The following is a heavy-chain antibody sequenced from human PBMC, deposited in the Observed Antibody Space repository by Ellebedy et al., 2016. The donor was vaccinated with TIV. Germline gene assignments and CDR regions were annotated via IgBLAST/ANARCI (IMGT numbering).Heavy chain of an antibody. CDR2: ISSSSSTI. Sequence: PGGSLRLSCAASGFTFSSYSMNWVRQAPGKGLERLSYISSSSSTIFYADSVKGRLTISRDNAKNSLYLQMNSLRAEDTAVYYCARDRSEQWLVLVSYYYYGMDVWGQGTTVTVSS. CDR3: ARDRSEQWLVLVSYYYYGMDV. J-gene: IGHJ6*02. CDR1: GFTFSSYS. D-gene: IGHD6-19*01. V-gene: IGHV3-48*01.